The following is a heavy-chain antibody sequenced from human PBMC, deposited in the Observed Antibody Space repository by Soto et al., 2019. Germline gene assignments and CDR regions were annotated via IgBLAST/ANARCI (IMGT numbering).Heavy chain of an antibody. V-gene: IGHV4-34*01. CDR2: INHSGST. CDR1: NGSFSVYY. CDR3: AGDSTRRGACDI. D-gene: IGHD2-2*01. J-gene: IGHJ3*02. Sequence: PSETLSLTCAVYNGSFSVYYWTWIRQPPGKGLEWIGEINHSGSTNYNPSLKSRVTISVDTSKNQFSLKLSSVTAADTAVYCCAGDSTRRGACDIWGQGTMVTVSS.